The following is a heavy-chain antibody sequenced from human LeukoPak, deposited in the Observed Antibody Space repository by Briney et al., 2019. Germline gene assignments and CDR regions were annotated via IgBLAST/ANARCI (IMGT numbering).Heavy chain of an antibody. Sequence: GGSLRLSCAASGFTFNSYSMNWVRQAPGKGLEWVSSISSGSSYIFYADSVRGRFTISRDNAKNSLYLQMNSLRAEDTAVYYCARQVGVDDAFDIWGQGTMVTISS. D-gene: IGHD1-26*01. CDR3: ARQVGVDDAFDI. CDR2: ISSGSSYI. J-gene: IGHJ3*02. CDR1: GFTFNSYS. V-gene: IGHV3-21*01.